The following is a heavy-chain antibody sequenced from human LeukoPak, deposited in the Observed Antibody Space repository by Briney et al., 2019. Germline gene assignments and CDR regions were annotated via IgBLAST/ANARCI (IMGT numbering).Heavy chain of an antibody. J-gene: IGHJ3*02. CDR3: AKDRGYCSSRPRDAFDI. Sequence: GGSLRLSCAASGFTFSSYAMSWVRQAPGKGLEWVSAISSSGGSTYYADSVKGRFTTSRDNSKNTLYLQMNSLRAEDTAVYYCAKDRGYCSSRPRDAFDIWGQGTMVTVSS. V-gene: IGHV3-23*01. D-gene: IGHD6-13*01. CDR1: GFTFSSYA. CDR2: ISSSGGST.